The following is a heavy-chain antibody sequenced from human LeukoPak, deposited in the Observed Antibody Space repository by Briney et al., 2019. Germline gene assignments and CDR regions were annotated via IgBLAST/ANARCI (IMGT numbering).Heavy chain of an antibody. V-gene: IGHV3-23*01. CDR2: ISTSGRT. D-gene: IGHD3-22*01. CDR3: AKDLDSTGYYSYRY. J-gene: IGHJ4*02. Sequence: PGGSLSLSCAAPGFTFSSYPMNGVRQAPGKGLDWVSLISTSGRTHYADSVEGRFTISRDNSKNTLYLQMNSLRAEDTAVYHCAKDLDSTGYYSYRYWGQGTLVTVSS. CDR1: GFTFSSYP.